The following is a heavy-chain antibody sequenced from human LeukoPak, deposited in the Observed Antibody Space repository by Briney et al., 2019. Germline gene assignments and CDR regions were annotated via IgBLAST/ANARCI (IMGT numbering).Heavy chain of an antibody. V-gene: IGHV1-2*02. Sequence: ASVKVSCKASGYTFTGYCMHWVRQAPGQGLEWMGWINPNSGGTNYAQKFQGRVTMTRDTSISTAYMELSRLRSDDTAVYYCARVKASITIFGVVMGGWFDPWGQGTLVTVSS. CDR3: ARVKASITIFGVVMGGWFDP. D-gene: IGHD3-3*01. CDR2: INPNSGGT. J-gene: IGHJ5*02. CDR1: GYTFTGYC.